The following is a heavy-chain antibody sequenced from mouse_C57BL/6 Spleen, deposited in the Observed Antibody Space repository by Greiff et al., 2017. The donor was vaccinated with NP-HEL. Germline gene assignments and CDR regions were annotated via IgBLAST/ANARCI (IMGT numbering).Heavy chain of an antibody. CDR2: IWRGGST. CDR3: AKRITTVVADYYAMDY. Sequence: QVQLKESGPGLVQPSQSLSITCTVSGFSLTSYGVHWVRQSPGKGLEWLGVIWRGGSTDYNAAFMSRLSITKDNSKSQVFFKMNSLQADDTAIYYCAKRITTVVADYYAMDYWGQGTSVTVSS. D-gene: IGHD1-1*01. J-gene: IGHJ4*01. V-gene: IGHV2-5*01. CDR1: GFSLTSYG.